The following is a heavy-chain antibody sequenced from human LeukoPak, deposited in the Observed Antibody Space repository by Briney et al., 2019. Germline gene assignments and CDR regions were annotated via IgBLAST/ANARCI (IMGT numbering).Heavy chain of an antibody. J-gene: IGHJ4*02. CDR3: ARGRAALRFDTD. V-gene: IGHV4-34*01. CDR1: GGSFSGYY. CDR2: SNHSGST. Sequence: SETLSLTCAVYGGSFSGYYWSCIRQPPGKGLEWIGESNHSGSTNYNPSLKSRVTISVDTSKNQFSLKLSSVTAADTAVYYCARGRAALRFDTDWGQGTLVTVSS. D-gene: IGHD3-10*01.